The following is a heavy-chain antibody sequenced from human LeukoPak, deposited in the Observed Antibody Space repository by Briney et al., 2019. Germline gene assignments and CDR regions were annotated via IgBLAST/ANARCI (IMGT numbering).Heavy chain of an antibody. J-gene: IGHJ4*02. D-gene: IGHD2-21*01. V-gene: IGHV3-23*01. CDR2: ISDSGDTT. CDR3: VRGIASHDFFSRGD. CDR1: GFNFRSFS. Sequence: GGSLRLSCAASGFNFRSFSMSWVRQAPGKGLDWVSGISDSGDTTYYADSVKGRFTISRDNSKNTLYLQLNSLRVEDTAMYYCVRGIASHDFFSRGDWGQGTLVTVSS.